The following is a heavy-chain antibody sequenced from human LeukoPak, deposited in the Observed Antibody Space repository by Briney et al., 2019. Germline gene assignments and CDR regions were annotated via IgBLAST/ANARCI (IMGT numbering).Heavy chain of an antibody. D-gene: IGHD6-13*01. CDR1: GFTFSSYA. Sequence: PGGSLRLSCAASGFTFSSYAMSWVRQAPGKGLEWVSAISGSGGSTYYADSVKGRFTISRDNSKNTLYLQMNSLRAEDTALYCCAKGITAADTGLDYWGQGTLVTVSS. CDR2: ISGSGGST. J-gene: IGHJ4*02. V-gene: IGHV3-23*01. CDR3: AKGITAADTGLDY.